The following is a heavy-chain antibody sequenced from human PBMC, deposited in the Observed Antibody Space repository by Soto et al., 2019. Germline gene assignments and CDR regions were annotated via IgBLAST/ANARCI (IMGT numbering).Heavy chain of an antibody. V-gene: IGHV3-23*01. D-gene: IGHD2-2*02. CDR1: GFTFSDYA. CDR2: ISAGGST. CDR3: ANVPIWCSSTSCYTEGFDY. J-gene: IGHJ4*02. Sequence: EVQLFDSGGGLVQPGGSLRLSCTASGFTFSDYAMSWVRQPPGKGLEWVSVISAGGSTYYADSVKGRFTVSRANSKKTLYLQMNSLRAEDTAVYYCANVPIWCSSTSCYTEGFDYWGQGTLVTVSS.